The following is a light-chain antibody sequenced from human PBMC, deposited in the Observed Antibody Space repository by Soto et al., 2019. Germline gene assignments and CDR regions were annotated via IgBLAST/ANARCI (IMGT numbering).Light chain of an antibody. Sequence: EIVLTQSPGTLSLSPGESATLSCRASRSLDSGQLAWYQQKVGRAPRLLIHDAFMRATGIPDRFSGSGSGTDFTLTIARLEPEDFAVYYCQQYNNWPKMFGQGTKVEIK. J-gene: IGKJ1*01. CDR2: DAF. CDR3: QQYNNWPKM. V-gene: IGKV3D-20*02. CDR1: RSLDSGQ.